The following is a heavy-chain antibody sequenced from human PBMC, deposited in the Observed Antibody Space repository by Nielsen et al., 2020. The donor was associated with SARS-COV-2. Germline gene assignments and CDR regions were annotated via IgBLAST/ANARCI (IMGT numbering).Heavy chain of an antibody. CDR1: GYTFTGYY. J-gene: IGHJ4*02. D-gene: IGHD3-10*01. CDR2: INPNSGGT. CDR3: ANFAHGLHYYGSGSYYSRSHFDY. Sequence: SVKVSCKASGYTFTGYYMHWVRQAPGQGLEWMGRINPNSGGTNYAQKFQGRVTVTRDTSISTAYMELSRLRSDDTAVYYCANFAHGLHYYGSGSYYSRSHFDYWGQGTLVTVSS. V-gene: IGHV1-2*06.